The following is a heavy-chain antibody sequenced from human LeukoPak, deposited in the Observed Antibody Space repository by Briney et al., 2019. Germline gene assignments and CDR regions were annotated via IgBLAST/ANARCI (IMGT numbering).Heavy chain of an antibody. CDR3: ARGGSGIDY. CDR2: ISGRDGST. Sequence: PGGSLRVSCAASGFSFSTYWMTWVRQAPGKGLEWVSAISGRDGSTYYADSVRGRFTISRDNAKNTLYLQMNSLRADDTAVYYCARGGSGIDYWGQGTLVTVSS. CDR1: GFSFSTYW. D-gene: IGHD2-15*01. V-gene: IGHV3-23*01. J-gene: IGHJ4*02.